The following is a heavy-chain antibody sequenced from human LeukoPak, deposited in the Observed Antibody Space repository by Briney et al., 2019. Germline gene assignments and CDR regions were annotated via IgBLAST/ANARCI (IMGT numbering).Heavy chain of an antibody. CDR3: ARLSVDHDAFDI. J-gene: IGHJ3*02. CDR2: IYHSGST. V-gene: IGHV4-30-2*01. D-gene: IGHD5-12*01. Sequence: SQTPSLTCAVSGGSISSGGYSWSWIRQPPGKGLEWIGYIYHSGSTYYNPSLKSRVTISVDRSKDQFSLKLSSVTAADTAVYYCARLSVDHDAFDIWGQGTLVVVSA. CDR1: GGSISSGGYS.